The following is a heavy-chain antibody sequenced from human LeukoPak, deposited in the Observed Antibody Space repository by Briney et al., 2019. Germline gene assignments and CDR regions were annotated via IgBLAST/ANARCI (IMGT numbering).Heavy chain of an antibody. CDR2: INPSGDNT. Sequence: ASVKVSCKASGYTFTNNFMHWVRQAPGQGLEWMGIINPSGDNTWYAQKFQGRVTMTRDMATSTDYMEVSSLRAEDTAVYYCAKGLGGNSQTDYFDYWGQGTQVTVSS. CDR1: GYTFTNNF. V-gene: IGHV1-46*01. D-gene: IGHD4-23*01. CDR3: AKGLGGNSQTDYFDY. J-gene: IGHJ4*02.